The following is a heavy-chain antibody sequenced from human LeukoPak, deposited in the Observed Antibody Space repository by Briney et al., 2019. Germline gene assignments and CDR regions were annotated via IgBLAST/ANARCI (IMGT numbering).Heavy chain of an antibody. J-gene: IGHJ4*02. D-gene: IGHD1-26*01. V-gene: IGHV3-48*01. Sequence: PGGSLRLSCAASGFTFSIYAVSWVRQAPGKGLEWVSYISSSSSTIYYADSVKGRFTISRDNAKNSLYLQMNSLRAEDTAVYYCARDGPLVGDLFGYWGQGTLVTVSS. CDR3: ARDGPLVGDLFGY. CDR1: GFTFSIYA. CDR2: ISSSSSTI.